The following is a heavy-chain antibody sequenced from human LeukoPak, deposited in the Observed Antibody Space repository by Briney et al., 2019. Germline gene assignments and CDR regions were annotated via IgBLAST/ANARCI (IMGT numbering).Heavy chain of an antibody. D-gene: IGHD6-13*01. J-gene: IGHJ4*02. CDR2: ISYDGSNK. CDR1: GFTFSSYG. V-gene: IGHV3-30*18. CDR3: AKDLLVFIAAAGT. Sequence: GGSLRLSCAASGFTFSSYGMHWVRQAPGKGLEWVAVISYDGSNKYYADSVKGRFTISRDNSKNTLYLQMNSLRAEDTAVYYCAKDLLVFIAAAGTWGQGTLVTVSS.